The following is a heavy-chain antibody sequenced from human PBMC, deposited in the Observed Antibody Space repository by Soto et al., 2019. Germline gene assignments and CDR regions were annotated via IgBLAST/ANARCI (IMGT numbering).Heavy chain of an antibody. V-gene: IGHV1-8*01. CDR2: MNPNSGNT. D-gene: IGHD4-4*01. CDR3: ARVKQSDYYYGMDV. J-gene: IGHJ6*02. Sequence: QVQLVQSGAEVKKPGASVKVSCKASGYTFTSYDINWVRQATGQGLEWMGWMNPNSGNTGYAQKCQGRVTMTRNTSISTAYMELSSLRSEDTAVYYCARVKQSDYYYGMDVWGQGTTVTVSS. CDR1: GYTFTSYD.